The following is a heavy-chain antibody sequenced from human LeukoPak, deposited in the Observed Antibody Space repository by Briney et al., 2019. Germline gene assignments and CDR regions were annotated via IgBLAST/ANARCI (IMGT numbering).Heavy chain of an antibody. V-gene: IGHV3-48*03. CDR3: ARDRWEYDSGSYWNPLDY. D-gene: IGHD3-10*01. J-gene: IGHJ4*02. Sequence: GGSLRLSCAASGFTLSSYEMNWVRQAPGKGLEWVSYISSTGSTIYYADSVKGRFTISRDNAKNSLYLQMNSLRAEDTAVYYCARDRWEYDSGSYWNPLDYWGQGTLVTVSS. CDR2: ISSTGSTI. CDR1: GFTLSSYE.